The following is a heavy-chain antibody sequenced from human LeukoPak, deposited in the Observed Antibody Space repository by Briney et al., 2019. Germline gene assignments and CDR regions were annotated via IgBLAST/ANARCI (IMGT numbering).Heavy chain of an antibody. J-gene: IGHJ6*03. D-gene: IGHD3-3*01. CDR3: ARERDFWSGYPILYYYYYMDV. CDR1: DYSIRSVYY. Sequence: SETLSLTCTVSDYSIRSVYYWGWIRQFPGKGLEGIGSIYQTGSTYYNPSLENRVTISVDTSRNQFSLKLTSVTAADTAVYYCARERDFWSGYPILYYYYYMDVWGKGTTVTVSS. V-gene: IGHV4-38-2*02. CDR2: IYQTGST.